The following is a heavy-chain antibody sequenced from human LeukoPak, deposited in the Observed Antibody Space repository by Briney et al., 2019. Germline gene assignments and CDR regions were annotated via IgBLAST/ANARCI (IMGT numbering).Heavy chain of an antibody. D-gene: IGHD2-2*01. CDR3: ARRTSIVVVDRDYYFDY. CDR2: IYPADSDT. Sequence: GESLKISCKGSGYSFTSYWIGWVRQMPGKGLEWMGIIYPADSDTRYSPSFQGQVTISADKSISTAYLQWSSLKASDTAMYYCARRTSIVVVDRDYYFDYWGQGTLVTVSS. J-gene: IGHJ4*02. V-gene: IGHV5-51*01. CDR1: GYSFTSYW.